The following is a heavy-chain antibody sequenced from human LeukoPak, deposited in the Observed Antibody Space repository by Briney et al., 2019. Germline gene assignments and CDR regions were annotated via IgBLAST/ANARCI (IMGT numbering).Heavy chain of an antibody. V-gene: IGHV4-34*01. CDR1: GGSFSGYY. J-gene: IGHJ4*02. Sequence: PSQTLSLNCAVDGGSFSGYYWSWIRQPPGKGLEWIGEINLSGSTNYNPSLKSRVTISVDTSKNQFSLKLSSVTAADTAVYSCARRRSITIFGVVGYYFDYWGQGTLVTVSS. CDR2: INLSGST. D-gene: IGHD3-3*01. CDR3: ARRRSITIFGVVGYYFDY.